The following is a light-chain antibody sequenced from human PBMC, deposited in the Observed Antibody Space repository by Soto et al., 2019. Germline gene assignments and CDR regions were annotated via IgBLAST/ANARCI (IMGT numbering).Light chain of an antibody. CDR3: QHYNNWLGT. CDR1: QSVSSSY. Sequence: EIVLTQSPGTLSLSPGERATLSCRASQSVSSSYLAWYQQKPGQAPRLLIYGASSRATGIPDRFSGSGSGTDFTLTISRLEPEDFAVYYCQHYNNWLGTFGGGTKVDI. J-gene: IGKJ4*01. CDR2: GAS. V-gene: IGKV3-20*01.